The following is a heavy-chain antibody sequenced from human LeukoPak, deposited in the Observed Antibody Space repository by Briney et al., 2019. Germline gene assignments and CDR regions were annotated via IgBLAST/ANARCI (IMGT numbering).Heavy chain of an antibody. V-gene: IGHV3-21*01. D-gene: IGHD6-13*01. CDR1: GFTFSSYS. Sequence: GGSLRLSCAASGFTFSSYSMNWVRQAPGKGLEWVSSISSSSSYIYYADSVKGRFTISRDNAKNSLHLQMNSLRAEDTAVYYCARDFQEQQLAYWGQGTLVTVSS. CDR3: ARDFQEQQLAY. J-gene: IGHJ4*02. CDR2: ISSSSSYI.